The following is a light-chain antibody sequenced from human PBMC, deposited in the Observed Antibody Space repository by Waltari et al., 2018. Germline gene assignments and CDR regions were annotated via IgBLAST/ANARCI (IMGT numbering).Light chain of an antibody. J-gene: IGKJ1*01. CDR2: TAS. V-gene: IGKV1-39*01. Sequence: DIQMTQSPSSLSASVGDSVTMTCRTSQSIGTFLNWYQQIPGKAPKLLIYTASSLQSGVPSRFSGSGSGTDFTLIISSLQPADFATYYCQQTYNSPPTFGQGTKVEVK. CDR3: QQTYNSPPT. CDR1: QSIGTF.